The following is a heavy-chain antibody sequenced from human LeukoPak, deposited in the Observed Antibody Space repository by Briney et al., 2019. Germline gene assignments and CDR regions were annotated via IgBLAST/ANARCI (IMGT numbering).Heavy chain of an antibody. Sequence: PGGSLRLSCAASGFTFSDYYMSWIRQAPGKGLVWVSCINLDGSGTTYADSVKGRFTISRDNAKNTLFLQMNSLRAEDTAVYYCSRAYDSGTYSSFDSWGQGTLVTVTS. CDR1: GFTFSDYY. D-gene: IGHD3-10*01. J-gene: IGHJ4*02. CDR2: INLDGSGT. CDR3: SRAYDSGTYSSFDS. V-gene: IGHV3-74*01.